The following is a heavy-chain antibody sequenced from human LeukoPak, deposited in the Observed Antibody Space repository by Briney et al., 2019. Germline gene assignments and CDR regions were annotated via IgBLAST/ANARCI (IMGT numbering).Heavy chain of an antibody. Sequence: KPSGTLSLTCTVSGGSISSYYWSWIRQPPGKGLEWIGYIYYSGSTNYNPSLKSRVTISVDTSKNQFSLKLSSVTAADTAVYYCARVSDTAMAFDYWGQGTLVTVSS. V-gene: IGHV4-59*08. CDR3: ARVSDTAMAFDY. J-gene: IGHJ4*02. D-gene: IGHD5-18*01. CDR1: GGSISSYY. CDR2: IYYSGST.